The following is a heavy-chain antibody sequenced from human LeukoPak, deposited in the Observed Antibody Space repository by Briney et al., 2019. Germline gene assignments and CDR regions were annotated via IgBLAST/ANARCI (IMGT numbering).Heavy chain of an antibody. D-gene: IGHD3-3*01. J-gene: IGHJ4*02. V-gene: IGHV4-34*01. CDR3: ARGPGYDFWSGYYRDYYFDY. CDR1: GGSISTYY. Sequence: PSETLSLTCTVSGGSISTYYWSWIRQPPGKGLEWIGEINHSGSTNYNPSLKSRVTISVDTSKNQFSLKLSSVTAADTAVYYCARGPGYDFWSGYYRDYYFDYWGQGTLVTVSS. CDR2: INHSGST.